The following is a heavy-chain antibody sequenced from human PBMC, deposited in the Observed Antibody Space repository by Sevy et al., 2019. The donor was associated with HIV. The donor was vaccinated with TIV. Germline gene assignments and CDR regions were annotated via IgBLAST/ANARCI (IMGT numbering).Heavy chain of an antibody. Sequence: GGSLRLSCAASGFTFSSYGMHWVRQAPGKGLEWVAVISYDGSNKYYANSVKGRFTISRDNSKNTQYLQMNSLRAEDTAVYYCAKTQYSGSYTGYFDYWGQGTLVTVSS. CDR3: AKTQYSGSYTGYFDY. V-gene: IGHV3-30*18. CDR1: GFTFSSYG. CDR2: ISYDGSNK. J-gene: IGHJ4*02. D-gene: IGHD1-26*01.